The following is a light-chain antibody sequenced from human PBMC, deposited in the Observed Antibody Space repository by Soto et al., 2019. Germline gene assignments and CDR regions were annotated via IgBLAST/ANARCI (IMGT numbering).Light chain of an antibody. CDR1: QTISSW. Sequence: DIQMTQSPSTLSGSVGDRVTISCRASQTISSWLAWYQQKPGKAPKLLIYKASTLKSGVPSRFSGSGSGTDFTLTISSLQPEDFATYYCQQSYSTPRTFGQGTKVHI. V-gene: IGKV1-5*03. CDR3: QQSYSTPRT. J-gene: IGKJ1*01. CDR2: KAS.